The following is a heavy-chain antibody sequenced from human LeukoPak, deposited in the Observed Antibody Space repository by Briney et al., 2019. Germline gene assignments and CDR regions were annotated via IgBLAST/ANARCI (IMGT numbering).Heavy chain of an antibody. D-gene: IGHD4-17*01. V-gene: IGHV3-74*01. CDR3: AREYPTTVTTFRYYYYMDV. Sequence: SGGSLRLSCAASGFTFSSYWMHRVRQAPGKGLVWVSRINSDGSSTSYADSVKGRFTISRDNAKNTLYLQMNSLRAEDTAVYYCAREYPTTVTTFRYYYYMDVWGKGTTVTVSS. CDR1: GFTFSSYW. CDR2: INSDGSST. J-gene: IGHJ6*03.